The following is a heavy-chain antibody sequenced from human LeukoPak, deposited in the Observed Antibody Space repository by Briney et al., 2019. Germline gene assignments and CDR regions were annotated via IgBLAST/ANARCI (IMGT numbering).Heavy chain of an antibody. D-gene: IGHD3-16*02. CDR2: ISSISSYI. V-gene: IGHV3-21*01. CDR1: GFTFSSYS. J-gene: IGHJ6*03. CDR3: ARDVVAFGGVIVIPDYYYYMDV. Sequence: PGGSLRLSCAASGFTFSSYSMNWVRQAPGKGLQWVSSISSISSYIYYADSVKGRFTISRDNAKNSLYLQMNSLRAEDTAVYYCARDVVAFGGVIVIPDYYYYMDVWGKGTTVTVSS.